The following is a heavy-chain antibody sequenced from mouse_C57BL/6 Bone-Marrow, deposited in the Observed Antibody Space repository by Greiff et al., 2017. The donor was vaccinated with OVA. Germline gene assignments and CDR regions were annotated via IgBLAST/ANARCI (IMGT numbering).Heavy chain of an antibody. D-gene: IGHD1-1*01. CDR3: ARDYYGSGSD. Sequence: VQLQQPGAELVMPGASVKLSCKASGYTFTSYWMHWVKQRPGQGLEWIGEIDPSDSYTNYNQKFKGKSTLTVDKSSSTAYMQLSSLTSEDSAVYYCARDYYGSGSDWGQGTTLTVSS. V-gene: IGHV1-69*01. J-gene: IGHJ2*01. CDR2: IDPSDSYT. CDR1: GYTFTSYW.